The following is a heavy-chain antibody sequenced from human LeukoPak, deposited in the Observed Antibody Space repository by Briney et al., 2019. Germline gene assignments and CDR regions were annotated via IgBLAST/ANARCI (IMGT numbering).Heavy chain of an antibody. CDR1: GYTFTDYG. V-gene: IGHV1-2*02. Sequence: ASVKVSCKTSGYTFTDYGINWVRQAPGQGLEWMGWINPNSGGTNYAQKFQDRVTMTRDTSISTAYMELSTLRSDDTAVYYCARALYNWNDVGNDYWGQGTLVTVSS. J-gene: IGHJ4*02. CDR2: INPNSGGT. D-gene: IGHD1-1*01. CDR3: ARALYNWNDVGNDY.